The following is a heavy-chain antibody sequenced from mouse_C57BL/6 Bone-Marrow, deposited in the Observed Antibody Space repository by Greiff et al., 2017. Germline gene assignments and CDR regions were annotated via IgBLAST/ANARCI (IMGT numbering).Heavy chain of an antibody. CDR3: ARGHYGSSGYFDV. CDR2: ISNGGGST. V-gene: IGHV5-12*01. J-gene: IGHJ1*03. CDR1: GFTFSDYY. D-gene: IGHD1-1*01. Sequence: EVQLVESGGGLVQPGGSLKLSCAASGFTFSDYYMYWVRQTPEKRLEWVAYISNGGGSTYYPDTVKGRFTISRDNAKNTLYLQMSRLKSEDTAMYYCARGHYGSSGYFDVWGTGTTVTVSS.